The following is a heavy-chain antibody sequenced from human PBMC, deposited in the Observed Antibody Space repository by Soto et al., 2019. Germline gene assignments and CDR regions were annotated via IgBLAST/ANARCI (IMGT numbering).Heavy chain of an antibody. CDR2: IYYSGST. J-gene: IGHJ4*02. D-gene: IGHD4-17*01. CDR3: ARRHQRDYGDFSYFDY. CDR1: GGSGISGDYY. Sequence: SSETLSLTCTVSGGSGISGDYYWSWIRQPPGKGLEWIGYIYYSGSTYYNPSLKSRVTISVDTSKNQFSLKLSSVTAADTAVYYCARRHQRDYGDFSYFDYWGQGTLVTVSS. V-gene: IGHV4-30-4*01.